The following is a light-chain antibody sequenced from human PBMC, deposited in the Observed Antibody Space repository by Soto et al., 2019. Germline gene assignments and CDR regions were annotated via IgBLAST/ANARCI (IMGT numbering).Light chain of an antibody. J-gene: IGKJ4*01. CDR1: QTVLYSSNNKNY. V-gene: IGKV4-1*01. Sequence: DIVMTQSPDSLAMSLGERATINCKSSQTVLYSSNNKNYLAWYQQKPGQPPKLLIYWASTREYGVPDRYSGSGSGTDFTLTISSLQAEDVAVYYCQQYYSSTLTCGGGTKVEIK. CDR2: WAS. CDR3: QQYYSSTLT.